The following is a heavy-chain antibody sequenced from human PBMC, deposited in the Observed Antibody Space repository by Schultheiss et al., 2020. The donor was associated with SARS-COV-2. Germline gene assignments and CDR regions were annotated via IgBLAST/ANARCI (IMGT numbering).Heavy chain of an antibody. CDR3: ARGTHIAVAGDFDY. CDR1: GGSISSYY. V-gene: IGHV4-59*12. Sequence: SETLSLTCTVSGGSISSYYWSWIRQSPGKGLEWIGEIFHSGSTNYNPSLKSRVTISVDKSKNQFSLKLSSVTAADTAVYYCARGTHIAVAGDFDYWGQGTLVTVSS. CDR2: IFHSGST. J-gene: IGHJ4*02. D-gene: IGHD6-19*01.